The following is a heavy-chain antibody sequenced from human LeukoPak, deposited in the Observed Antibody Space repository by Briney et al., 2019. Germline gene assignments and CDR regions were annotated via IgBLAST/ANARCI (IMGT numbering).Heavy chain of an antibody. CDR3: ARLRRDSSHGY. Sequence: SETLSLTCTVSGGSISSSSYYWGWTRQPPGKGLEWIGSIYYSGSTYYNPSLKSRVTISVDTSKNQFSLKLSSVTAADTAVYYCARLRRDSSHGYWGQGTLVTVSS. V-gene: IGHV4-39*01. D-gene: IGHD3-3*01. CDR1: GGSISSSSYY. CDR2: IYYSGST. J-gene: IGHJ4*02.